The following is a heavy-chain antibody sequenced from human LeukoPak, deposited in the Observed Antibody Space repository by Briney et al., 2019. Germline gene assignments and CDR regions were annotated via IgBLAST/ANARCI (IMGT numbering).Heavy chain of an antibody. CDR1: GYKFSDYY. D-gene: IGHD2-15*01. V-gene: IGHV1-2*02. J-gene: IGHJ4*02. CDR2: INPDSGGT. Sequence: GASVKVSCKASGYKFSDYYIHWVRQAPGQGPEWMGWINPDSGGTKYTQKFQGRVTMTRDTPTTTAYMELISLRSDDTAVYYCVRDLGVSVRCGGRACDHEFWGQGTLVTVSA. CDR3: VRDLGVSVRCGGRACDHEF.